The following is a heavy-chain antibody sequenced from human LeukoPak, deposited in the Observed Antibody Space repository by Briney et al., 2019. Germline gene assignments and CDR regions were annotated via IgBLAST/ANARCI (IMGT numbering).Heavy chain of an antibody. CDR1: GFTFGTYA. J-gene: IGHJ4*02. CDR2: IFDERNK. Sequence: PGRSLRLSCSASGFTFGTYAMHWVRQAPGKGLEWVAVIFDERNKFVADSVKGRFTISRDNFKNTLYLQMNSLRDEDTAVYYCARDPIAAEPDYVDYLGQGTLVTVSS. D-gene: IGHD6-25*01. V-gene: IGHV3-30*04. CDR3: ARDPIAAEPDYVDY.